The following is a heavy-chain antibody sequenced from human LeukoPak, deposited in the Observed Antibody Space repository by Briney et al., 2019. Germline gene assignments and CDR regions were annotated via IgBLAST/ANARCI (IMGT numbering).Heavy chain of an antibody. V-gene: IGHV3-53*01. J-gene: IGHJ6*02. Sequence: PGGSLRLSCAASGFTVSSNYMSWVRQAPGKGLEWVSVIYSSGSTYYADSVKGRFTISRDNSKNTLYLQMNSLRAEDTAVYYCARVRRDGYNRNYYYYGMDVWGQGTTVTVSS. CDR1: GFTVSSNY. D-gene: IGHD5-24*01. CDR3: ARVRRDGYNRNYYYYGMDV. CDR2: IYSSGST.